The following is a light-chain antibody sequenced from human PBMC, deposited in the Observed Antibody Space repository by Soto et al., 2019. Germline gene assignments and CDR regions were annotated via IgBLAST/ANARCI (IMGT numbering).Light chain of an antibody. V-gene: IGKV2-30*01. Sequence: DVVMTQSPFSLPVTLGQPASISARSSQSLLYMDGNTYWNGFQQSPGQSPRRLIYKVSNRDSGVPDRFSGSGSGTDFTLKISSVEAEDVGVYYCMQGTHWPPSPLTFGGGTKVEIK. J-gene: IGKJ4*01. CDR3: MQGTHWPPSPLT. CDR2: KVS. CDR1: QSLLYMDGNTY.